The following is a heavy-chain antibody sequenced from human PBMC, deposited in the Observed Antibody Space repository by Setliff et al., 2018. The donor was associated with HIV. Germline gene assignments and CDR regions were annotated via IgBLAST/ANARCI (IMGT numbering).Heavy chain of an antibody. J-gene: IGHJ4*02. D-gene: IGHD6-19*01. CDR3: ARSHNSGWRHFDF. Sequence: SETLSLTCAVDGESFSDYYWAWIRQPPGKGLEWIGEVHQSGNTRYNPPLKSRVTISVDSSKNQFSLRVNSVSAADTAVYYCARSHNSGWRHFDFWGQGTLVTVSS. CDR2: VHQSGNT. V-gene: IGHV4-34*01. CDR1: GESFSDYY.